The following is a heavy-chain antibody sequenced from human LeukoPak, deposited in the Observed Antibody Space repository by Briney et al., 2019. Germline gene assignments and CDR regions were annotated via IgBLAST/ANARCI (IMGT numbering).Heavy chain of an antibody. CDR2: ISSSSSYI. Sequence: PGGSLRLSCAASGFTFRDYDMSWIRQGPGKGLEWVSSISSSSSYIYYADSVKGRFTISRDNAKNSLYLQMNSLRAEDTAVYYCARVVEMATPSYYYYGMDVWGQGTTVTVSS. CDR3: ARVVEMATPSYYYYGMDV. V-gene: IGHV3-11*06. CDR1: GFTFRDYD. D-gene: IGHD5-24*01. J-gene: IGHJ6*02.